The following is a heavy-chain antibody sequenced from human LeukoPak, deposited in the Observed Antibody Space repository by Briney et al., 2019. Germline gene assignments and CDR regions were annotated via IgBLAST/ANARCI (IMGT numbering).Heavy chain of an antibody. Sequence: ASVKVSCKVSGYTFTGYYMHWVRQAPGQGLEWMGWINPNSGGTNYAQKFQGRVTMTRDTSTTTVYMELSSLKSDDTAVYHCARGNNYGSGSLFYGWGQGTLVTVSS. CDR3: ARGNNYGSGSLFYG. CDR1: GYTFTGYY. D-gene: IGHD3-10*01. V-gene: IGHV1-2*02. J-gene: IGHJ4*02. CDR2: INPNSGGT.